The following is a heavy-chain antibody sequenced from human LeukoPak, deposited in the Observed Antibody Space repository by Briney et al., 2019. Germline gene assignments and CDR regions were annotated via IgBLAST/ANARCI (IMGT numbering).Heavy chain of an antibody. CDR3: ARDSSSPGENAFDI. CDR1: GGSISSYY. V-gene: IGHV4-4*07. Sequence: SETLSLTCTVSGGSISSYYWSWIRQPAGKGLEWIGRIYTSGSTNYNPSLKSRVTMSVDTSKNQFSLKLSSVTAADTAVYYCARDSSSPGENAFDIWGQGTMVTVSS. D-gene: IGHD6-13*01. J-gene: IGHJ3*02. CDR2: IYTSGST.